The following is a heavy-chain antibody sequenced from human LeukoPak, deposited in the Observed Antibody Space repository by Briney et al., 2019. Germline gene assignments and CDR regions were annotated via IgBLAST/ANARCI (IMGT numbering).Heavy chain of an antibody. Sequence: ASVKVSCKASGYTFTSYDINWVRQATGQGLEWMGWMNPNSGNTGYAQKLQGRVTMTIDTSTSTAYMELRSLRSDDSAVYYCARATTTGTGKDYWGQGTLVTVSS. J-gene: IGHJ4*02. D-gene: IGHD1-1*01. CDR3: ARATTTGTGKDY. CDR1: GYTFTSYD. CDR2: MNPNSGNT. V-gene: IGHV1-8*01.